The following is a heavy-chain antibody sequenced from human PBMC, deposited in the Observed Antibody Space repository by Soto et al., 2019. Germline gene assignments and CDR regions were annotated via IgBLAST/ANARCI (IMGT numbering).Heavy chain of an antibody. J-gene: IGHJ6*02. CDR3: VSQATDHTVYYSSAMDV. CDR1: GDSITTSGYY. CDR2: IYSSGRS. V-gene: IGHV4-39*01. Sequence: SETLSLTCNVSGDSITTSGYYWDWIRQPPGKGQEWIGSIYSSGRSYYNPSLSSRVTISLDTAKNQIYLKVNSVTAADTAVHSCVSQATDHTVYYSSAMDVWGQGTPVTVSS. D-gene: IGHD2-8*02.